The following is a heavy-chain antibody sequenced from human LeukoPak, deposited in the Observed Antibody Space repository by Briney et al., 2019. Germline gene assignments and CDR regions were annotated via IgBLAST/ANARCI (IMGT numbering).Heavy chain of an antibody. CDR2: INPKSGVT. Sequence: GASVTVSCTASGYTFIDYYVHWVRQAPGQGLEFMGWINPKSGVTSYAQRFQARVSLSRDTSISTAHMELSRLRSADTAIYYCATTSIWTGYADDAFDIWGQGTMVIVSS. V-gene: IGHV1-2*02. J-gene: IGHJ3*02. CDR3: ATTSIWTGYADDAFDI. D-gene: IGHD3-9*01. CDR1: GYTFIDYY.